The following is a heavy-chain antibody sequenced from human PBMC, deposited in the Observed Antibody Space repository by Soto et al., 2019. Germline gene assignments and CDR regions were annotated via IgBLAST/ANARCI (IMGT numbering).Heavy chain of an antibody. CDR2: IYYSGST. J-gene: IGHJ6*02. CDR1: GGSISSYY. V-gene: IGHV4-59*01. Sequence: SETLSLTCTVSGGSISSYYWSWIRQPPGKGLEWFGYIYYSGSTNYNPSLKSRVTISVDTSKNQFSLKLSSVTAADTAVYYWARDSVEPPFYGMDVWGQGTTVTVSS. CDR3: ARDSVEPPFYGMDV. D-gene: IGHD1-1*01.